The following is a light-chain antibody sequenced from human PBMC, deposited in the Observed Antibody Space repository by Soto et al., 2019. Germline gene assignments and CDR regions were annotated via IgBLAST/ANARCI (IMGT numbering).Light chain of an antibody. CDR3: QQYNRYPWT. J-gene: IGKJ1*01. Sequence: DIQMTQSPSTLSASVGDRVTITCRASQSVDTCLAWYQQKPGKAPHLLIYKASSLEAGLPSRFSGSGSVTQFTLTISSVQPDDFATFCRQQYNRYPWTFGQGTKVEIK. V-gene: IGKV1-5*03. CDR1: QSVDTC. CDR2: KAS.